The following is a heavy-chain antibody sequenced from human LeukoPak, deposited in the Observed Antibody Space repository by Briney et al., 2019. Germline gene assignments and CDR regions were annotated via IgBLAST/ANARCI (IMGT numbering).Heavy chain of an antibody. Sequence: GGSLRLSCAASGFTFSSYWVSWVRQAPGKGLEWVANIKQDGSEKYYVDSVKGRFTISRDNAKNSLYLQMNSLRAEDTAVYYCASGPGEDAFDIWGQGTMVTVSS. D-gene: IGHD3-16*01. CDR2: IKQDGSEK. J-gene: IGHJ3*02. CDR1: GFTFSSYW. CDR3: ASGPGEDAFDI. V-gene: IGHV3-7*01.